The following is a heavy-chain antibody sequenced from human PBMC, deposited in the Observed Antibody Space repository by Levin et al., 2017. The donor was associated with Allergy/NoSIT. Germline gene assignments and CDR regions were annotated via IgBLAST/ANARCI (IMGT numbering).Heavy chain of an antibody. Sequence: SETLSLTCTVSGGSISNYYWSWIRQPPGKGLEWIGYIYYSGSANYNASLQSRVTMSVDTSKNQFSLKLSSVTETDTAVYYCARGGGNCGGDLCYYFDFWGQGTLVTVSS. D-gene: IGHD2-21*02. CDR3: ARGGGNCGGDLCYYFDF. V-gene: IGHV4-59*01. CDR1: GGSISNYY. J-gene: IGHJ4*02. CDR2: IYYSGSA.